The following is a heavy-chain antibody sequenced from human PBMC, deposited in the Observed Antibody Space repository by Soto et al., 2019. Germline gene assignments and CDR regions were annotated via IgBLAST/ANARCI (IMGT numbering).Heavy chain of an antibody. Sequence: EVQLLESGGGFAQPGGSLRLSCAASGFTFSDSALSWVRQGTGKGLEWVSSVTVSGDTSYYADSVEGRFTISRDNSKNTLYLQMNSLRADDTAVYYCAKHGCSYPACYPYYYYVDVWGEGATVTVSS. CDR1: GFTFSDSA. D-gene: IGHD2-15*01. CDR3: AKHGCSYPACYPYYYYVDV. V-gene: IGHV3-23*01. CDR2: VTVSGDTS. J-gene: IGHJ6*03.